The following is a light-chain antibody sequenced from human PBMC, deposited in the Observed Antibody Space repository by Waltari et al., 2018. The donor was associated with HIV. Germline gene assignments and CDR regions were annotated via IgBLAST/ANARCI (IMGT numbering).Light chain of an antibody. CDR2: GTS. V-gene: IGKV3-20*01. CDR1: QSVSSSF. Sequence: DIVLTQSPGTLSLSPGERATLSCRASQSVSSSFLSWYQQIPGQAPRLLISGTSSRATGIPDRVSGSGSGTDFTLTISRLEPEDFAVYYCQQYGSSPPYTFGQGTKLEIK. J-gene: IGKJ2*01. CDR3: QQYGSSPPYT.